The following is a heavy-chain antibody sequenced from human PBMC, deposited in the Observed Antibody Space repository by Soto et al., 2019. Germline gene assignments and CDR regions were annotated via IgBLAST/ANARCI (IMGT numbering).Heavy chain of an antibody. D-gene: IGHD3-10*01. CDR1: GYTFTSSY. Sequence: ASVKVSCKASGYTFTSSYMHWVRQAPGQGLEWMGWINPNSGGTNYAQKFQGWVTMTRDTSISTAYMELSRLRSDDTAVYYCARGGSLWFGELSAYYYGMDVWGQGTTVTVSS. CDR2: INPNSGGT. J-gene: IGHJ6*02. CDR3: ARGGSLWFGELSAYYYGMDV. V-gene: IGHV1-2*04.